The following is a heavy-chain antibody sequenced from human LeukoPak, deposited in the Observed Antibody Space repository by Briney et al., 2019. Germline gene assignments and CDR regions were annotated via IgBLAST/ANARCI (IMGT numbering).Heavy chain of an antibody. CDR2: IKSKTDGWTT. D-gene: IGHD1-26*01. J-gene: IGHJ4*02. V-gene: IGHV3-15*01. CDR3: TTAVG. Sequence: GGSLRLSCAASGFTFSNAWMSWVRQAPGKGLEWVGRIKSKTDGWTTDYAAPVKGRFTISRDDSKNTLYLQMNSLKTEDTAVYYCTTAVGWGQGTLVTVSS. CDR1: GFTFSNAW.